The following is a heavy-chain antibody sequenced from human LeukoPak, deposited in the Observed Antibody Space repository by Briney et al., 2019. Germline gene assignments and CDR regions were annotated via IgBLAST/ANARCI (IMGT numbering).Heavy chain of an antibody. CDR1: GGSISSYY. CDR2: IFSSGST. J-gene: IGHJ4*02. D-gene: IGHD4-23*01. V-gene: IGHV4-59*12. Sequence: SETLSLTCTVSGGSISSYYWSWIRQPPGKRLEWLGYIFSSGSTKYNPSLKTHATISLDTSKNQFSLKLTSVTAADTAVYYCARGRDYGGNRYYFDYWGQGTLVTVSS. CDR3: ARGRDYGGNRYYFDY.